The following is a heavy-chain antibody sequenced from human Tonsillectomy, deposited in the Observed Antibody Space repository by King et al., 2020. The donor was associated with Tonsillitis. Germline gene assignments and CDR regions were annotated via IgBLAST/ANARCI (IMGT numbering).Heavy chain of an antibody. CDR3: ARHRDDYIFDY. J-gene: IGHJ4*02. CDR1: GFTFSSYD. V-gene: IGHV3-33*05. CDR2: ISYDGSNK. Sequence: VQLVESGGGVVQPGRSLRLSCAASGFTFSSYDMHWVRQAPGKGLEWVAVISYDGSNKYYADSVQGRFTISRDNSENTLYLQMHSLRAEDTAVYYCARHRDDYIFDYWGQGTLVTVPS. D-gene: IGHD4/OR15-4a*01.